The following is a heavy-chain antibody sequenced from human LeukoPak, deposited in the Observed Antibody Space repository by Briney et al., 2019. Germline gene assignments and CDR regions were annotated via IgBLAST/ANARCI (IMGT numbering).Heavy chain of an antibody. J-gene: IGHJ6*03. D-gene: IGHD3-3*01. V-gene: IGHV3-48*01. CDR2: ISSSSSTI. CDR3: ARNDFWSGYYMDV. CDR1: GCTFSSDS. Sequence: PGGALRLSCAASGCTFSSDSMNWVRQAPGKGLEWVSYISSSSSTIYYADSVKGRFTISRDNAKNSLELKMNSLRAEDTAVYYCARNDFWSGYYMDVWGKGPRSPSP.